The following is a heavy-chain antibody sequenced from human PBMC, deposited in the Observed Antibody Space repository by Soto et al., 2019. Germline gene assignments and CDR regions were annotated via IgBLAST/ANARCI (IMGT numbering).Heavy chain of an antibody. CDR3: AREYSGYDSGRFDP. J-gene: IGHJ5*02. V-gene: IGHV3-11*01. D-gene: IGHD5-12*01. Sequence: QVQLVESGGGLVKPGGSLRLSCAASGFTFSDYYMSWIRQAPGKGLEWVSYIRDSGGTTIYDADSVKGRFTISRDNTKNSLYLQMNSLRAEDTAVYYCAREYSGYDSGRFDPWGQGTLVTVSS. CDR1: GFTFSDYY. CDR2: IRDSGGTTI.